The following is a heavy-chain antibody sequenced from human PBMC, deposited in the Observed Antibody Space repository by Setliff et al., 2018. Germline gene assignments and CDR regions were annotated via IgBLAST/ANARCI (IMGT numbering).Heavy chain of an antibody. D-gene: IGHD3-22*01. Sequence: GGSLRLSCAASGFTFSAHYMDWLRQAPGKGLEWVGRIRNKAYGGTTEYAASVKGRFTISRDDSKSIAYLRMNSLKIEDTAVYYCTRDFWPESSGFAFGQWGQGTLVTVSS. CDR3: TRDFWPESSGFAFGQ. CDR2: IRNKAYGGTT. V-gene: IGHV3-72*01. J-gene: IGHJ4*02. CDR1: GFTFSAHY.